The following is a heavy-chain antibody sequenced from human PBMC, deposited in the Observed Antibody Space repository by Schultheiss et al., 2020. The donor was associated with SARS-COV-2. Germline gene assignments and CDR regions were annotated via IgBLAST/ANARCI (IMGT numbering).Heavy chain of an antibody. D-gene: IGHD2-15*01. V-gene: IGHV3-33*01. Sequence: GGSLRLSCAASGFTFSSYGMHLVRQAPGKGLEWVAVIWYDGSNKYYADSVKGRFTISRDNSKNTLYLQMNSLRAEDTAVYYCAREFGYCSGGSCYSGPNYFDYWGQGTLVTVSS. J-gene: IGHJ4*02. CDR3: AREFGYCSGGSCYSGPNYFDY. CDR1: GFTFSSYG. CDR2: IWYDGSNK.